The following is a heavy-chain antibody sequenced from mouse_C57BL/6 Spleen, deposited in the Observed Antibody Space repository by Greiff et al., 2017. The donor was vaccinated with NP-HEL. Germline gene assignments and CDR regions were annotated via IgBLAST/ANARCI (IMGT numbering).Heavy chain of an antibody. V-gene: IGHV1-81*01. CDR3: ARRDSNSRGFAY. CDR1: GYTFTSYG. D-gene: IGHD2-5*01. CDR2: IYPRSGNT. Sequence: QVQLQQSGAELARPGASVKLSCKASGYTFTSYGISWVKQRTGQGLEWIGEIYPRSGNTYYNEKFKGKATLTADKSSSTAYMELSSLTSEDSAVYFCARRDSNSRGFAYWGQGTLVTVSA. J-gene: IGHJ3*01.